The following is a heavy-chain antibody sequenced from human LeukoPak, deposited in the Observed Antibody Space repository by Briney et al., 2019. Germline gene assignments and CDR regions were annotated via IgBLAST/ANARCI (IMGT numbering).Heavy chain of an antibody. J-gene: IGHJ5*02. D-gene: IGHD6-13*01. Sequence: ASVKVSCKASGYTFTSYGISWVRQAPGQGLEWMGWISAYNGNTNYAQKLQGRVTMTTDTSTSTAYVELRSLRSDDTAVYYCARIGYSSSWYWFDPWGQGTLVTVSS. V-gene: IGHV1-18*01. CDR1: GYTFTSYG. CDR2: ISAYNGNT. CDR3: ARIGYSSSWYWFDP.